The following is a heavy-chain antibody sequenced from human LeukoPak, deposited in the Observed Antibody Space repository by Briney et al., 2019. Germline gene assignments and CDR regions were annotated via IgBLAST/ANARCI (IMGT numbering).Heavy chain of an antibody. CDR3: ARAVAPLAAAADY. Sequence: GASVKVSCKASRYTFTRYYMHWVRQAPGQGLEWMGIINPSGGSTSYAQKFQGRVTMTRDTSTSTVLMELSSLRSEDTALYYCARAVAPLAAAADYWGQGTLVTVSS. J-gene: IGHJ4*02. D-gene: IGHD6-13*01. CDR1: RYTFTRYY. V-gene: IGHV1-46*01. CDR2: INPSGGST.